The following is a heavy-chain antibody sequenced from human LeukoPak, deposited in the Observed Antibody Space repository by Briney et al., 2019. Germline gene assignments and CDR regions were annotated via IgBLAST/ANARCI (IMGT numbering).Heavy chain of an antibody. CDR2: FDPEDGET. Sequence: ASVKVSCKVSGYTLTELSMHWVRQAPGKGLEWMGGFDPEDGETIYAQKFQGRVTMTEDTSTDTAYMELSSLRSEDTAVYYCARKGPNYYDSSGYYLGTLDYFDYWGQGTLVTVSS. CDR1: GYTLTELS. CDR3: ARKGPNYYDSSGYYLGTLDYFDY. J-gene: IGHJ4*02. D-gene: IGHD3-22*01. V-gene: IGHV1-24*01.